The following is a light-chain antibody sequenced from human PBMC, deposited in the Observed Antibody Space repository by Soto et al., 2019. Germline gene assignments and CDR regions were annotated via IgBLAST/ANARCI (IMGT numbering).Light chain of an antibody. CDR3: QQSDSTLWT. CDR1: QSISSY. J-gene: IGKJ1*01. V-gene: IGKV1-39*01. Sequence: DIQMTQSPSSLSASVGDRVTITCRASQSISSYLNWYQQKPGKAPKLLIYDASSLQSGVPSRFRGSGSGTDFTLTISSLQPEDFATYYCQQSDSTLWTFGQGNKVEIK. CDR2: DAS.